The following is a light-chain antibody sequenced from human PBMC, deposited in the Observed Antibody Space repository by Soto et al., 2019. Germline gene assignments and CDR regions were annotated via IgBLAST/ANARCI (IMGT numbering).Light chain of an antibody. CDR2: DAS. CDR1: QSVSSW. J-gene: IGKJ2*01. V-gene: IGKV1-5*01. Sequence: DIQMTQSPSTLSASVGDRVTITCRVSQSVSSWLAWYQQKPGKAPKLVIYDASSSESGVPSRFSGSGSGTDFTLSISSLQPDDFATYYCQQYKSDPYTFGQGTKLEIK. CDR3: QQYKSDPYT.